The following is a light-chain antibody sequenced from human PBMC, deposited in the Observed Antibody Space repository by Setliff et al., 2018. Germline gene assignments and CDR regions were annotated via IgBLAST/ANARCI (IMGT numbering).Light chain of an antibody. CDR3: SSYTSRSTDI. J-gene: IGLJ1*01. V-gene: IGLV2-18*02. CDR2: EVS. CDR1: SSDVGNYDR. Sequence: QSALAQPPSVSGSPGQSVTISCTGTSSDVGNYDRVSWYQQAPGTAPKLMIYEVSRRPSGVPDRFSGSKSGNTASLTISGLQADDEADYYCSSYTSRSTDICGTGTKATV.